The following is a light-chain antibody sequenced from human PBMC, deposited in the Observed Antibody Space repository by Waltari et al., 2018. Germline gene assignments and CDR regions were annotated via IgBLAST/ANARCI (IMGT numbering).Light chain of an antibody. CDR2: DVS. J-gene: IGLJ1*01. Sequence: QSALTQPRSVSGSPGQSVTISCPGTSSDVGGYNYVPWYQQHPGKAPKLMIYDVSKRPSGVPDRFSGSKSGNTASLTISGLQAEDEADYYCCSYAGSYTFDVFGTGTKVTVL. V-gene: IGLV2-11*01. CDR3: CSYAGSYTFDV. CDR1: SSDVGGYNY.